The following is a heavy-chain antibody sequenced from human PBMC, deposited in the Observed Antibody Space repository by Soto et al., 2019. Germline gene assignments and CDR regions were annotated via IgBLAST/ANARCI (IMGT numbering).Heavy chain of an antibody. V-gene: IGHV2-70*11. D-gene: IGHD4-17*01. J-gene: IGHJ4*02. CDR2: IDWDDDK. Sequence: SGPTLVNPTQTLTLTCTFSGFSLSTSGMCVSWIRQPPGKALEWLARIDWDDDKYYSTSLKTRLTISKDTSKNQVVLTMTNMDPVDTATYYCARIHYSTVTSNYFDYWGQGTLVTVSS. CDR3: ARIHYSTVTSNYFDY. CDR1: GFSLSTSGMC.